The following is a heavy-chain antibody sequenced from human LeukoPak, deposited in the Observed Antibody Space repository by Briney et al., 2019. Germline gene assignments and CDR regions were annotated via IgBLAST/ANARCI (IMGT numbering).Heavy chain of an antibody. D-gene: IGHD4-17*01. V-gene: IGHV4-34*01. CDR2: INHSGST. J-gene: IGHJ5*02. CDR3: ARRPTVTTLTRWFDP. CDR1: GGSFSGYY. Sequence: SETLSLTCAVYGGSFSGYYWSWIRQPPGKGLEWIGEINHSGSTNYNPSLKSRVTISVDTSKNQSSLKLSSVTAADTAVYYCARRPTVTTLTRWFDPWGQGTLVTVSS.